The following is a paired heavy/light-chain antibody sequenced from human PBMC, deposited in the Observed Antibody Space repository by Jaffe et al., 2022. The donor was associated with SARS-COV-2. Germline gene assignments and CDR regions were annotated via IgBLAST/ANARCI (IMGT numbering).Light chain of an antibody. J-gene: IGLJ3*02. Sequence: QSALTQPASVSGSPGQSIVISCTGTSSDLGDYKYVSWYQQHPGKAPKLIIYDVSNRPSGVSDRFSGSKSGNTASLTISGLQAEDEANYYCFSYTTTNTRLFGGGTKLTVL. CDR2: DVS. CDR3: FSYTTTNTRL. CDR1: SSDLGDYKY. V-gene: IGLV2-14*03.
Heavy chain of an antibody. CDR1: GLTFRKYG. CDR2: IRHDDSNK. CDR3: ARDRDDHYFDY. J-gene: IGHJ4*02. V-gene: IGHV3-33*01. Sequence: QVQLVESGGGMVQPGRSLRLSCAASGLTFRKYGMHWVRQAPGKGLEWVTFIRHDDSNKYYDDSVKGRFTVSRDNSKNMVFLQIDSLRAEDSAVYYCARDRDDHYFDYWGQGALVTVSS.